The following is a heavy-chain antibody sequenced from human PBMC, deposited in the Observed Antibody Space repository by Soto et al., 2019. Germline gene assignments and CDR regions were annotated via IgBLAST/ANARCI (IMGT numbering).Heavy chain of an antibody. CDR3: ARAGAIVVVIIDY. D-gene: IGHD3-22*01. Sequence: QVQLVESGGGVVQPGRSLRLSCAASGFTFSSYAMHWVRQAPGKGLEWVAVISYDGSNKYYADSMKGRFTISRDNSKNTLYLQMNSLRAEDTAVYYCARAGAIVVVIIDYWGQGTLVTVSS. V-gene: IGHV3-30-3*01. CDR2: ISYDGSNK. J-gene: IGHJ4*02. CDR1: GFTFSSYA.